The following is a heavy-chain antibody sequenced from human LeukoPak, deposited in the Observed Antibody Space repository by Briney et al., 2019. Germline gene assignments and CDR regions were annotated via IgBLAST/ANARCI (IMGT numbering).Heavy chain of an antibody. CDR2: IYTSGST. Sequence: SETLSLTCTVSGGSISSYYWSWIRQPAGKGLEWIGRIYTSGSTNYNPSLKSRVTMSVDTSKNQFSLKLSSVTAADTAVYYCARDCSSTSCSDAFDIWAKGQWSPSLQ. CDR3: ARDCSSTSCSDAFDI. D-gene: IGHD2-2*01. J-gene: IGHJ3*02. CDR1: GGSISSYY. V-gene: IGHV4-4*07.